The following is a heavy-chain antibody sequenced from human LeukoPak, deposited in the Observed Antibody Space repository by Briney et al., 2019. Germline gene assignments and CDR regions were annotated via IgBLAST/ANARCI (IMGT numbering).Heavy chain of an antibody. D-gene: IGHD5-18*01. CDR3: ASARATAMEDNWFDP. J-gene: IGHJ5*02. CDR1: GYTFTSYG. V-gene: IGHV1-18*01. Sequence: ASVKVSCKASGYTFTSYGISWVRQAPGQGLEWMGWISAYNGNTNYAQKLQGRVTITADESTSTAYMELSSLRSEDTAFYYCASARATAMEDNWFDPWGQGTLVTVSS. CDR2: ISAYNGNT.